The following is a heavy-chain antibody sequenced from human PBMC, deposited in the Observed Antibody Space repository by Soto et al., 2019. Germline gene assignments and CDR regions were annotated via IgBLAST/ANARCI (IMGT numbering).Heavy chain of an antibody. D-gene: IGHD3-3*01. J-gene: IGHJ1*01. CDR2: IKQDGTDK. CDR1: GLSFTSFW. Sequence: EVQLVESGGGLVQPGGSLRLSCAASGLSFTSFWMSWVRQAPGKGLAWVATIKQDGTDKYYVDSVKGRFTISRDNAKNSLFLHMNSLRAEDTAVYYCARDRGISTFGVAGRCGQGTLVTVSS. CDR3: ARDRGISTFGVAGR. V-gene: IGHV3-7*05.